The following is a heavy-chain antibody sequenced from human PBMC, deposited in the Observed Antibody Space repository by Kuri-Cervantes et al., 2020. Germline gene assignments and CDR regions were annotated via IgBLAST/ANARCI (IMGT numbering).Heavy chain of an antibody. CDR1: GYTFTSYG. D-gene: IGHD5/OR15-5a*01. Sequence: ASVKDSCKASGYTFTSYGISWARQAPGQGLEWMGWMNPNSGNTGYAQKFQGRVTMTRSTSISTAYMELSSLRSEDTAVYYCTRDQWAPGVSDFDCWGQGTLVTVSS. V-gene: IGHV1-8*02. CDR3: TRDQWAPGVSDFDC. J-gene: IGHJ4*02. CDR2: MNPNSGNT.